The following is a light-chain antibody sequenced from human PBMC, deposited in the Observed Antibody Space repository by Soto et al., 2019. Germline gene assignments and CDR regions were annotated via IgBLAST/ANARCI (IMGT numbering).Light chain of an antibody. CDR1: ASDIGNYNY. J-gene: IGLJ3*02. Sequence: QSVLTQPASVSGSPGQSITISCTGTASDIGNYNYVSWYQVHPGKAPKLLIYGVSNRPSGVSNRFSGSKSGNAASLTISGLEAEDEADYYCYSYSAYTTLWVFGGGTKLTV. V-gene: IGLV2-14*01. CDR3: YSYSAYTTLWV. CDR2: GVS.